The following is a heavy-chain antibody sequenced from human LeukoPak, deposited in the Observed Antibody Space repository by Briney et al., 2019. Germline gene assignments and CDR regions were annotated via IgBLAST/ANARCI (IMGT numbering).Heavy chain of an antibody. D-gene: IGHD2-2*01. V-gene: IGHV3-23*01. Sequence: GGSLRLSCAASGFTFSSYAMTWVRQAPGKGLKWVSAISTTGGGTYYADSVKGRFTISRDNSKNTLYLQMNSLRAEDTAVYSCAKDRGDCSSTSCYLSDWGQGTLVTVSS. CDR1: GFTFSSYA. J-gene: IGHJ4*02. CDR3: AKDRGDCSSTSCYLSD. CDR2: ISTTGGGT.